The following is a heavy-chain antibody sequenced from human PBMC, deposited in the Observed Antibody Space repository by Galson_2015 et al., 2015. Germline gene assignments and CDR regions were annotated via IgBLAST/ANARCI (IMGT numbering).Heavy chain of an antibody. D-gene: IGHD6-19*01. Sequence: SLRLSCAASGFTFDDYAMHWVRQAPGKGLEWVSGVTWDSGSLGYADSVKGRFTISRDNAKNSLYLQMNSLRPEDTALYYCARGPFNSGWYPTDFWGRGTLVTVSS. CDR1: GFTFDDYA. J-gene: IGHJ4*02. CDR3: ARGPFNSGWYPTDF. V-gene: IGHV3-9*01. CDR2: VTWDSGSL.